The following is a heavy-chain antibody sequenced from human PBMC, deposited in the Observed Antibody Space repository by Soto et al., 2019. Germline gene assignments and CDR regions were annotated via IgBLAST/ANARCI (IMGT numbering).Heavy chain of an antibody. Sequence: GGSLRLSCAASGFTVSSNYMSWVRQAPGKGLEWVSVIYSGGSTYYADSVKGRFTISRDNSKNTLYLQMNSLRAEDTAVYYCGRDERGRSIIMVRGVKALGWRGFDTWGQGTMVSVS. V-gene: IGHV3-53*01. CDR1: GFTVSSNY. CDR2: IYSGGST. D-gene: IGHD3-10*01. J-gene: IGHJ3*02. CDR3: GRDERGRSIIMVRGVKALGWRGFDT.